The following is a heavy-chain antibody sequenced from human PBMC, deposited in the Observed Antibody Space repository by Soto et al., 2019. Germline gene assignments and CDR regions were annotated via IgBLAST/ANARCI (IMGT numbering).Heavy chain of an antibody. V-gene: IGHV4-28*01. CDR3: ARREIQGPIDY. Sequence: QVQLQESGPGLVKPSDTLSLTCAVSGYSISSSNWWGWIRQPPGKGLEWIGYIYYSGTTYYNPSLKRRVTMPVDTSKNQFSLKRTSVTAVDTAVYYCARREIQGPIDYWGQGTLVTVSS. CDR1: GYSISSSNW. CDR2: IYYSGTT. J-gene: IGHJ4*02. D-gene: IGHD1-26*01.